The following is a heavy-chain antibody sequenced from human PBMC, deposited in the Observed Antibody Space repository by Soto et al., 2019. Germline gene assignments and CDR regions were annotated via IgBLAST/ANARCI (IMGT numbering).Heavy chain of an antibody. V-gene: IGHV4-31*03. J-gene: IGHJ5*02. Sequence: SETLSLTCTVSGGSISSGGYYWSWIRQHPGKGLEWIGYIYYSGSTYYNPSPKSRVTISVDTSKNQFSLKLSSVTAADTAVYYCARDLAPGIAAAGHVSNWFDPWGQGTLVTVSS. D-gene: IGHD6-13*01. CDR3: ARDLAPGIAAAGHVSNWFDP. CDR1: GGSISSGGYY. CDR2: IYYSGST.